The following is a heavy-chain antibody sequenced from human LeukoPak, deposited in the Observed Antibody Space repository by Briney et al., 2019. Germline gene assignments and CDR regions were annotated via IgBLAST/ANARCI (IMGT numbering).Heavy chain of an antibody. Sequence: ASVKVSCKASGYTFTTYSIHWVRQAPGQRREWMGWINAGNGNTKYSLEFQGRVTMTTDTSTSTAYMELRSLRSDDTAVYYCASLRRITIFGVVIGAFDIWGQGTMVTVSA. CDR1: GYTFTTYS. J-gene: IGHJ3*02. D-gene: IGHD3-3*01. CDR3: ASLRRITIFGVVIGAFDI. CDR2: INAGNGNT. V-gene: IGHV1-3*01.